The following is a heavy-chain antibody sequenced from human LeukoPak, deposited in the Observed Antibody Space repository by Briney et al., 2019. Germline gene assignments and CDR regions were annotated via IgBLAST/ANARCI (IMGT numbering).Heavy chain of an antibody. J-gene: IGHJ4*02. Sequence: RGSLRLSCAASGFCFSHAWRTWVRQAPGKGLEWIGRIQSETDSGTTHYAAPVKGRFTISRDHSTNMLYLQMNSLKNEDTAVYYCTTSPQWLENWGQGTLVTVSP. CDR2: IQSETDSGTT. D-gene: IGHD6-19*01. V-gene: IGHV3-15*01. CDR1: GFCFSHAW. CDR3: TTSPQWLEN.